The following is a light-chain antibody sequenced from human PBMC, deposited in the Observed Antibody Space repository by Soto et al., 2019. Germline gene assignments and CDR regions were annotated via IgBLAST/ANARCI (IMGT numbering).Light chain of an antibody. CDR2: DAS. V-gene: IGKV3-11*01. J-gene: IGKJ1*01. CDR3: QQRSTWT. CDR1: QSVSSY. Sequence: EIVLTQSPATLSLSPGERATLSCRASQSVSSYLAWYQQKPGQAPRLLIYDASNRATGIPARFSGSGSGTDFTLTIGRLEPEDFAVYYCQQRSTWTFGQGTKVEIK.